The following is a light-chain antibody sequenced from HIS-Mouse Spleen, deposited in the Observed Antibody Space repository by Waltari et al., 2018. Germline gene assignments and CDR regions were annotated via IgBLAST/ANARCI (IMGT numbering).Light chain of an antibody. CDR3: CSYAGSSTWV. V-gene: IGLV2-23*01. CDR1: SSDVGSSNL. Sequence: QSALTQPASVSGSPGQSITISFTGTSSDVGSSNLFSWYQQHPGKAPKLMIYEGSKRPSGVSNRFSGSKSGNTASLTISGLQAEDEADYYCCSYAGSSTWVFGGGTKLTVL. CDR2: EGS. J-gene: IGLJ3*02.